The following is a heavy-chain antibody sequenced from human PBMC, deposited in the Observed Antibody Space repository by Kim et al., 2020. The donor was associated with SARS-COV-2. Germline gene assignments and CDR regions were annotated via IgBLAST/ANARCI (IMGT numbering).Heavy chain of an antibody. CDR1: DDSIKNTNYY. CDR3: ARADCSGGLCY. V-gene: IGHV4-39*07. Sequence: SETLSLTCSVSDDSIKNTNYYWVWIRQPPGKGLEWIGNTYYSGTTYYNPSLKSRVTISIDSSKSQFYLRLSSVTAADTAVYYCARADCSGGLCY. D-gene: IGHD2-15*01. CDR2: TYYSGTT. J-gene: IGHJ4*03.